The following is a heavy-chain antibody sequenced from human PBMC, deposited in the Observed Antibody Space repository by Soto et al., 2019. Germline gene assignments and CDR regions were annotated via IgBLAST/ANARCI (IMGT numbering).Heavy chain of an antibody. J-gene: IGHJ4*02. CDR2: IGGRGGST. CDR3: AKDGYGDRPYYFDY. Sequence: EVQLLESGGGLVQPGGSLRLSCAASGFTFSTYALNWVRQAPGKGLEWVSAIGGRGGSTYFADSVKCRFSISRDSSKNTLYLQMNSLRAEDTAVYYCAKDGYGDRPYYFDYWGQGTLVTVSS. V-gene: IGHV3-23*01. D-gene: IGHD4-17*01. CDR1: GFTFSTYA.